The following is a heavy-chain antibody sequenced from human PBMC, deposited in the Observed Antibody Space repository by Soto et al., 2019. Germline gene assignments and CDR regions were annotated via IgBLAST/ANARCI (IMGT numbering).Heavy chain of an antibody. V-gene: IGHV4-61*05. J-gene: IGHJ4*02. Sequence: SETLSLTCTVSGDSISSGNYYWSWIRQYPGKGLEYIGYIYRSVNTNYSPSLRGRVTISVDKSKNQFSLKLTSVTAADTAVYYCARAYDRSGSPARYFDFWGQGTLVTVSS. CDR3: ARAYDRSGSPARYFDF. CDR2: IYRSVNT. CDR1: GDSISSGNYY. D-gene: IGHD3-22*01.